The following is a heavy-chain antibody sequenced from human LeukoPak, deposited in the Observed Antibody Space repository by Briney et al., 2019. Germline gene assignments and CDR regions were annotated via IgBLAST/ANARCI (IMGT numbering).Heavy chain of an antibody. V-gene: IGHV3-23*01. CDR2: ISSNGGST. D-gene: IGHD3-3*02. CDR3: AKDQAISGSFDY. J-gene: IGHJ4*02. Sequence: GGSLRLSCATSGFTFSNFAMNWVRQAPGKGLEWVSVISSNGGSTYYADSVKGRFTISRDNSKNTLYLQMNSLRAEDTAVYYCAKDQAISGSFDYWGQGTLVTVSS. CDR1: GFTFSNFA.